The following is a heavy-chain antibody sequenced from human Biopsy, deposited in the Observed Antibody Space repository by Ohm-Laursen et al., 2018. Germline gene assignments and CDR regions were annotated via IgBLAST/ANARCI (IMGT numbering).Heavy chain of an antibody. D-gene: IGHD3-10*01. V-gene: IGHV3-9*01. CDR1: DFTFDDYA. CDR2: ITWNSGHI. CDR3: VKDIRRYFYGMDV. J-gene: IGHJ6*02. Sequence: SSLRLSCTASDFTFDDYAMSWVRQRPGKGLEWVSGITWNSGHIAYADSVKGRFTISRDNAKNVLWLQMNSLGVDDTAMYYCVKDIRRYFYGMDVWGQGTTVTVS.